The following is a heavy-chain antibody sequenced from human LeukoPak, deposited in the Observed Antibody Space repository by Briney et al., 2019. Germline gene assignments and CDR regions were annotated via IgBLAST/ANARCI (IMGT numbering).Heavy chain of an antibody. CDR3: AREPGYSYDEYYYYYGMDV. V-gene: IGHV4-34*01. CDR2: INHSGST. Sequence: SDTLSLTCAVCGGPFSVYYWSWIRHPPGKGLEWSGEINHSGSTNYNPSLKNRVTISVDTSKNRFSLKLSSVTAADTAVYYCAREPGYSYDEYYYYYGMDVWGQGTTVTVSS. D-gene: IGHD5-18*01. CDR1: GGPFSVYY. J-gene: IGHJ6*02.